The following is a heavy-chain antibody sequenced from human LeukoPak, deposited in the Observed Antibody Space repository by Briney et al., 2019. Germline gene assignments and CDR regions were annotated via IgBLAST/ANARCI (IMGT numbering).Heavy chain of an antibody. V-gene: IGHV3-15*01. CDR1: GFTFSNAW. D-gene: IGHD5-12*01. J-gene: IGHJ4*02. CDR2: IKSKTDGGTT. CDR3: TTAHYSGYDFDY. Sequence: GGSLRLSCAASGFTFSNAWMSWVRQVPGKGLEWVGRIKSKTDGGTTDYAAPVKGRFTISRDDSKNTLYLQMNSLKTEDTAVYYCTTAHYSGYDFDYWGQGTLVTVSS.